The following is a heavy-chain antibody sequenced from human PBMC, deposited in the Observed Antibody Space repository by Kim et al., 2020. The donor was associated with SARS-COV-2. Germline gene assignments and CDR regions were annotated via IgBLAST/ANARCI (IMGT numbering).Heavy chain of an antibody. D-gene: IGHD1-26*01. V-gene: IGHV3-30-3*01. CDR3: ARDTIVGATDAFDI. CDR2: ISYDGSNK. CDR1: GFTFSSYA. Sequence: GGSLRLSCAASGFTFSSYAMHWVRQAPGKGLEWVAVISYDGSNKYYADSVKGRFTISRDNSKNTLYLQMNSLRAEDTAVYYCARDTIVGATDAFDIWGQG. J-gene: IGHJ3*02.